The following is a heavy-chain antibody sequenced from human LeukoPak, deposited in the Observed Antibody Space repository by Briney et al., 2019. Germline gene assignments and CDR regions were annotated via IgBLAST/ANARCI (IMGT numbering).Heavy chain of an antibody. V-gene: IGHV3-74*01. J-gene: IGHJ4*02. CDR1: GFTFSSYW. Sequence: GGSLRLSCAASGFTFSSYWMHWVRQAPGKGLVWVSRINTDGSSTSYADFVKGRFTISRDNAKNTLYLQMNSLRAEDTAVYYCAKMVGTNPFDHWGQGTLVTVSS. CDR3: AKMVGTNPFDH. CDR2: INTDGSST. D-gene: IGHD4/OR15-4a*01.